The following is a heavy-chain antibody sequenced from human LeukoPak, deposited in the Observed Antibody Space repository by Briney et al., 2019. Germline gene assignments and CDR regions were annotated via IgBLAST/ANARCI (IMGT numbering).Heavy chain of an antibody. J-gene: IGHJ4*02. Sequence: GGSLRLSCAASGFTSSDHYMDWVRQAPGKGLKWVGRIRNKANSYTTEYAASVKGRFTISRDDSKNSLYLQMNSLKTEDTAVYYCARGGSSSSWYPFDYWGQGTLVTVSS. D-gene: IGHD6-13*01. CDR1: GFTSSDHY. V-gene: IGHV3-72*01. CDR2: IRNKANSYTT. CDR3: ARGGSSSSWYPFDY.